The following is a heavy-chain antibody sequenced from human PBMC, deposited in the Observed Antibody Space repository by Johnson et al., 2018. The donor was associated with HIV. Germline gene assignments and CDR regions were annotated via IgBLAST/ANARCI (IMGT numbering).Heavy chain of an antibody. J-gene: IGHJ3*02. CDR2: ISSDGSNK. Sequence: QVQLVESGGGVVQPGRSLRLSCAASGFTFSSYAMHWVRQAPGKGLDWVAVISSDGSNKYYADSVKGRFTISRDNAKNSLYLQMNSLRAEDSGVYYCARDRPRYSGYVEYAFDIWGQGTMVTVSS. V-gene: IGHV3-30-3*01. D-gene: IGHD5-12*01. CDR3: ARDRPRYSGYVEYAFDI. CDR1: GFTFSSYA.